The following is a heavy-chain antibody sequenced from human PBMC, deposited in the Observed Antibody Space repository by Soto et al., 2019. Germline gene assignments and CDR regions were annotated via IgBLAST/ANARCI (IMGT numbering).Heavy chain of an antibody. CDR3: AKGGYYDSSGSLDWYFDL. J-gene: IGHJ2*01. CDR2: ISYDGSNK. Sequence: QVQLVESGGGVVQPGRSLRLSCAASGFTFSSYGMHWVRQAPGKGLEWVAVISYDGSNKYYADSVKGRFTISRDNSKNTLYLEMNSLRAEDTAVYYCAKGGYYDSSGSLDWYFDLWGRGTLVTVSS. CDR1: GFTFSSYG. D-gene: IGHD3-22*01. V-gene: IGHV3-30*18.